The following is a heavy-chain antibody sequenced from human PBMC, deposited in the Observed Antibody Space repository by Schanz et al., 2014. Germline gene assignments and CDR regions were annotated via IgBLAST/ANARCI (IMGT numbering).Heavy chain of an antibody. CDR3: ARRIWDGDYYYFDY. V-gene: IGHV4-61*08. CDR1: GGSISSGGYY. Sequence: QLQLQESGSGLVKPSQTLSLTCTVSGGSISSGGYYWSWIRQHPGKGLEWIGYIYDSETSNSNPYLKSRVTISLDTSKNQFSLKLTSVTAADTAVYYCARRIWDGDYYYFDYWGQGTLVTVSS. J-gene: IGHJ4*02. D-gene: IGHD4-17*01. CDR2: IYDSETS.